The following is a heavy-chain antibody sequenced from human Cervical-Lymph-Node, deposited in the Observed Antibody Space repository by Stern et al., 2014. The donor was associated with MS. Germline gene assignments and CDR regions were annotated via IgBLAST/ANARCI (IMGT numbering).Heavy chain of an antibody. Sequence: QVQLVESGPGLVRPSGTLVLTCTVSGGSISTSNWWSWVRQSPGKGLEWIGEIAHSGYPTPNPSLKSRVTMSVDKSKNQFSLRLTSVTAADTGVYYCARREVFFYYGMDVWGQGTSVTVSS. D-gene: IGHD1-26*01. CDR3: ARREVFFYYGMDV. CDR2: IAHSGYP. V-gene: IGHV4-4*02. CDR1: GGSISTSNW. J-gene: IGHJ6*02.